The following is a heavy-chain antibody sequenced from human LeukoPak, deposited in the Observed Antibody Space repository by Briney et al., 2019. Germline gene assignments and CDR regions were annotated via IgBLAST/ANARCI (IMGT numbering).Heavy chain of an antibody. J-gene: IGHJ6*03. V-gene: IGHV3-13*01. Sequence: GGSLRLSCAASGFTFSSFDMHWVRQPTGQGLEWVSTIGTASDTYSPGSVEGRFTLSRDNAKNSLYLQMNSLTAGDTAVYYCARGPPRGKYYYMDVWGKGTTVTVSS. D-gene: IGHD1-1*01. CDR1: GFTFSSFD. CDR2: IGTASDT. CDR3: ARGPPRGKYYYMDV.